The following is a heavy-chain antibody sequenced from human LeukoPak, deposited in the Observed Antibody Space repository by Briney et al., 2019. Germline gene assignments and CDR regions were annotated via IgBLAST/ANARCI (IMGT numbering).Heavy chain of an antibody. CDR2: INQDGSEK. Sequence: PGWSLTLSCAASGFTFSRYWMTWVRQSPGKGLEWVANINQDGSEKHYGDSVTGRFTISRDNAENSLFLQMNSLRADDTGVYYCARAREAPANVFPDHWGQGVVVTVSS. CDR3: ARAREAPANVFPDH. J-gene: IGHJ4*02. D-gene: IGHD2-15*01. CDR1: GFTFSRYW. V-gene: IGHV3-7*01.